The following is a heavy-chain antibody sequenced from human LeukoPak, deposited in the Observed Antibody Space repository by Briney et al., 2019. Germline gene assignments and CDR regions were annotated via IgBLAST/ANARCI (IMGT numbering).Heavy chain of an antibody. CDR3: ARHTGSTWSTGY. CDR1: GFTFSNYA. D-gene: IGHD6-13*01. J-gene: IGHJ4*02. V-gene: IGHV3-23*01. Sequence: PGGSLRLSCAASGFTFSNYAMSWVRQAPGKGLEWVSAISGSGGSTYYADSVKGRLTISRDNSNNTLYLQISSLRAGDTAVYYCARHTGSTWSTGYWGQGTLVTVSS. CDR2: ISGSGGST.